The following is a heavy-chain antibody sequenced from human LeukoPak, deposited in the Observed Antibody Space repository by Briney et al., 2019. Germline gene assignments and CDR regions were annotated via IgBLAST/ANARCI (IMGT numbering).Heavy chain of an antibody. D-gene: IGHD3-22*01. CDR1: GFTFSDYY. CDR2: ISSSGSTI. CDR3: ASGSDYYDSSGYQDY. V-gene: IGHV3-11*01. Sequence: GGSLRPSCAASGFTFSDYYMSWIRQAPGKGLEWVSYISSSGSTIYYADSVKGRFTISRDNAKNSLYLQMNSLRAEDTAVYYCASGSDYYDSSGYQDYWGQGTLVTVSS. J-gene: IGHJ4*02.